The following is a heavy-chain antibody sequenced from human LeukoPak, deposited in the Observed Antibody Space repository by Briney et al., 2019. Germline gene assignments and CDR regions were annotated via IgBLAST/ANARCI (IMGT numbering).Heavy chain of an antibody. CDR3: ARGVVRGVHYYGMDV. J-gene: IGHJ6*02. CDR2: VYSSGST. Sequence: SETLSLTCTVSGGSISNYYWSWIRQPAGKGLEWIGRVYSSGSTNYNPSLKSRVTMSVDTSKNQFSLKLSSVTAADTAVYYCARGVVRGVHYYGMDVWGQGTTVTVSS. D-gene: IGHD3-10*01. CDR1: GGSISNYY. V-gene: IGHV4-4*07.